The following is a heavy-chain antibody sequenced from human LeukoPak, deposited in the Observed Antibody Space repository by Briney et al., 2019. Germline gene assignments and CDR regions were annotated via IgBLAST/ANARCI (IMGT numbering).Heavy chain of an antibody. CDR3: ARWAGYCRITNCYSAFDY. J-gene: IGHJ4*02. D-gene: IGHD2-2*02. CDR1: GGTFSNYA. Sequence: SVKVSCKASGGTFSNYAISWVRQAPGQGLEWMGGITPIFATPSYAQKFQGRVTITADESTSTAYMELSGLRSEDTAVYYCARWAGYCRITNCYSAFDYWGQGNLVTVSS. V-gene: IGHV1-69*13. CDR2: ITPIFATP.